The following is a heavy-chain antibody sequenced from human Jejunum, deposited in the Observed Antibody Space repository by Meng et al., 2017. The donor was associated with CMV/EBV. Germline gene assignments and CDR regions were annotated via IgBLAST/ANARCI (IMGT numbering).Heavy chain of an antibody. Sequence: SLPCTLSGCSLSPYSWSWIRQSPGKGLEWLGYIFSDGTTNYNPSLKSRLTLSIDTSKRQYSLSLNSVTAADTAVYFCARDSGVSYWGQGTLVTVSS. CDR1: GCSLSPYS. D-gene: IGHD5/OR15-5a*01. J-gene: IGHJ4*02. V-gene: IGHV4-59*01. CDR3: ARDSGVSY. CDR2: IFSDGTT.